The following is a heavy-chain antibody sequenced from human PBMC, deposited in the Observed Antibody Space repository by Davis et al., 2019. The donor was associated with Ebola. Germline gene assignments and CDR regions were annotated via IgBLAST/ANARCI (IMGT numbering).Heavy chain of an antibody. CDR2: ISYDGSNQ. CDR1: GFTFSSYG. V-gene: IGHV3-30*03. J-gene: IGHJ4*02. CDR3: ARDGDAAVDLDY. D-gene: IGHD2-21*02. Sequence: GGSLRLSCAASGFTFSSYGMHWVRQAPGKGLEWVAVISYDGSNQYYADSVKGRFTISRDDAKNTLYLQMNSLRDEDTGVYYCARDGDAAVDLDYWGQGTQVTVSS.